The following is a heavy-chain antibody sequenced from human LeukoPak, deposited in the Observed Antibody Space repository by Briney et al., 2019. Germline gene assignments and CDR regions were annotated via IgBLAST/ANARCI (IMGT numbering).Heavy chain of an antibody. V-gene: IGHV4-38-2*02. CDR3: ARDHYGSGSYHRDY. Sequence: SETLSLTCTVSGYSISSGYYWGWIRPPPGKGLEWIGSIYHSGSTYYNPSLKSRVTISVDTSKNQFSLKLSSVTAADTAVYYCARDHYGSGSYHRDYWGQGTLVTVSS. D-gene: IGHD3-10*01. CDR1: GYSISSGYY. J-gene: IGHJ4*02. CDR2: IYHSGST.